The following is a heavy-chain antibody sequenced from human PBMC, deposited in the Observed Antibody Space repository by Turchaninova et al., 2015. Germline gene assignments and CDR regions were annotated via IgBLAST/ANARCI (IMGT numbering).Heavy chain of an antibody. V-gene: IGHV5-51*01. CDR2: IYPGDSDT. J-gene: IGHJ4*02. CDR3: ARHVRGSPRDI. CDR1: GLTFTGYW. D-gene: IGHD3-10*01. Sequence: GESLRISCRGAGLTFTGYWIGWVRQMPGKGLEWIGVIYPGDSDTRYSPSFQGQVTMSVDGSTNTAYLQWSSLKASDSAMYYCARHVRGSPRDIWGQGTLVTVSS.